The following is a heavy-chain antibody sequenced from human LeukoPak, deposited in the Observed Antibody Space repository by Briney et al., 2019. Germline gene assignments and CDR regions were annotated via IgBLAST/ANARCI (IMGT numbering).Heavy chain of an antibody. V-gene: IGHV4-38-2*01. CDR1: GFTFSDNY. J-gene: IGHJ3*02. CDR3: AKSNGYGLIDI. D-gene: IGHD3-22*01. Sequence: GSLRLSCAASGFTFSDNYMSWIRQAPGKGLEWIGSIYYSGSPYYNPSLKSRVTISLDTSRNQFSLKLNSVTAADTAVYYCAKSNGYGLIDIWGQGTMVTVSS. CDR2: IYYSGSP.